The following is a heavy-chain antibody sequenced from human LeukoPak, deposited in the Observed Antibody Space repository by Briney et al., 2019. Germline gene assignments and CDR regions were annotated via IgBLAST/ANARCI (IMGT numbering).Heavy chain of an antibody. Sequence: PSQTLSLTCTVSGGSISSGDYYWSWIRQPPGKGLEWIGYIYYSGSTYYNPSLKSRVTISVDTSKNQFSLKLSSVTAADTAVYYCARGPPSASGVPAAMPGHLRDYWGQGTLVTVSS. V-gene: IGHV4-30-4*01. D-gene: IGHD2-2*01. CDR1: GGSISSGDYY. CDR2: IYYSGST. CDR3: ARGPPSASGVPAAMPGHLRDY. J-gene: IGHJ4*02.